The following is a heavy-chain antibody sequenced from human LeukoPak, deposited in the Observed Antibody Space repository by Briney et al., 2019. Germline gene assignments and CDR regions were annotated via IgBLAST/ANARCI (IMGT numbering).Heavy chain of an antibody. CDR2: INHNSGGT. CDR1: GYTFTGYY. Sequence: GASVKVSCKASGYTFTGYYMHWVRQAPGQGLEWMGWINHNSGGTNYAQKFQGRVTMTRDTSISTAYMELSRLRSDDTAVYYCARVGGGYDSSGYYRDWGQGTLVTVSS. CDR3: ARVGGGYDSSGYYRD. D-gene: IGHD3-22*01. V-gene: IGHV1-2*02. J-gene: IGHJ4*02.